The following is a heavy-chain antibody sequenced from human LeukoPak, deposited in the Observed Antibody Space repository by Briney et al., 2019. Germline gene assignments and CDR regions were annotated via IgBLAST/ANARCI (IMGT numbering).Heavy chain of an antibody. CDR3: ARDGERGELSLYMDY. CDR1: GFTVSSNS. V-gene: IGHV3-21*01. CDR2: ISSSSTYI. J-gene: IGHJ4*02. D-gene: IGHD3-16*02. Sequence: GGSLRLSCTVSGFTVSSNSMSWVRQAPGRGLEGVSSISSSSTYIYYADSVKGRFTISRDNAKNSLYLPMNSLRAEDTAEYYCARDGERGELSLYMDYWGQGTLVTVSS.